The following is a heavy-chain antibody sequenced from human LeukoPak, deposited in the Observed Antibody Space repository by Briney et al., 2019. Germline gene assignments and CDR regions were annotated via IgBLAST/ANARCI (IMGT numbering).Heavy chain of an antibody. CDR3: AREAFGVVIRSNHAFDI. J-gene: IGHJ3*02. CDR2: INPSGGST. Sequence: GASVKVSCKASGYTFTSYCMHWVRQAPGQGLEWMGIINPSGGSTSYAQKFQGRVTMTRDTSTSTAYMEPSSLRSEDAAVYYCAREAFGVVIRSNHAFDIWGQGTMVTVSS. D-gene: IGHD3-3*01. V-gene: IGHV1-46*01. CDR1: GYTFTSYC.